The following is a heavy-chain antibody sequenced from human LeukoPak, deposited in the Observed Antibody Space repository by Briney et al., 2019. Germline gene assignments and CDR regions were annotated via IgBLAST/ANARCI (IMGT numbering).Heavy chain of an antibody. CDR2: IIPIFGTA. V-gene: IGHV1-69*05. Sequence: ASVKVSCKVSGGTFSSYAISWVRQAPGQGLEWMGGIIPIFGTANYAQKFQGRVTITTDESTSTAYMELRSLRSDDTAVYYCARAHSWSSGYYCDYWGQGTLVTVSS. J-gene: IGHJ4*02. CDR1: GGTFSSYA. CDR3: ARAHSWSSGYYCDY. D-gene: IGHD3-22*01.